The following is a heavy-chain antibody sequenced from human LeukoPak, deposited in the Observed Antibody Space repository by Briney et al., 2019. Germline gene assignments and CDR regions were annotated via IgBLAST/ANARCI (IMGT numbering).Heavy chain of an antibody. D-gene: IGHD3-3*01. CDR3: AKDLGFLEWLFDY. V-gene: IGHV3-30*18. CDR1: GFTFSSYG. CDR2: ISYDGSNK. Sequence: PGGSLRLSCAASGFTFSSYGMHWVRQAPGKGLEGVAVISYDGSNKYYADSVKGRFTISRDNSKNTLYLQMNSLRAEDTAVYYCAKDLGFLEWLFDYWGQGTLVTVSS. J-gene: IGHJ4*02.